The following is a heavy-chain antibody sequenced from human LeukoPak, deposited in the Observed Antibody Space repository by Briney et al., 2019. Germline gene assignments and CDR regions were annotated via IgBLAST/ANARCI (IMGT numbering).Heavy chain of an antibody. V-gene: IGHV3-66*01. CDR3: ARENGSGTVVYYYYYGMDV. CDR1: GFTVCTHY. J-gene: IGHJ6*02. D-gene: IGHD3-10*01. Sequence: GGSLRLSCAAPGFTVCTHYMSWVRQAPGGGLGWVSVIYSGGSTYYADSVKCRFTISRDDIKKTLHLQMNSLRAEDTAVYYCARENGSGTVVYYYYYGMDVWGQGTTVTVSS. CDR2: IYSGGST.